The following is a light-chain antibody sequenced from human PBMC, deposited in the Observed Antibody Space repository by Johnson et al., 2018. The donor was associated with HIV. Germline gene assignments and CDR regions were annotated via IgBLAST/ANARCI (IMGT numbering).Light chain of an antibody. CDR2: ENA. CDR1: SSNIGNNY. J-gene: IGLJ1*01. Sequence: QSVLTQPPSVSAAPGQKVTISCSGSSSNIGNNYVSWYQQLPGTAPKLLIYENAKRPSGIPDRFSGSKSGTSATLGITGLQTGDEADYYCGTWDSTFYVFGTGTKVTVL. CDR3: GTWDSTFYV. V-gene: IGLV1-51*02.